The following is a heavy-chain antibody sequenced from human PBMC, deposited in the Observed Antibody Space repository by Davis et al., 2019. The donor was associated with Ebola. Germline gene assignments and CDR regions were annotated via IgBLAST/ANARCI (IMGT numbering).Heavy chain of an antibody. D-gene: IGHD6-6*01. V-gene: IGHV3-48*01. J-gene: IGHJ6*02. CDR1: GFTFSSYY. CDR2: ISSSSSTI. Sequence: GESLKISCAASGFTFSSYYMNWVRQAPGKGLEWVSYISSSSSTIYYADSVKGRFTISRDNAKNSLYLQMNSLRAEDTAVYYCAKGRYSSSSYYGMDVWGQGTTVTVSS. CDR3: AKGRYSSSSYYGMDV.